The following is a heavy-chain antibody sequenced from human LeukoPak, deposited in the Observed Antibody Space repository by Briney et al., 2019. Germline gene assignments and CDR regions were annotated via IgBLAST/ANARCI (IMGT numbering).Heavy chain of an antibody. Sequence: ASVKVSCKASGYIFTGYYMHWVRQAPGQGLEWMGWINPNSGGTNYAQKFQGRVTMTRDTSISTAYMELSRLRSDDTAVYYCARDYGSGSYSYYWGQGTLVTVSS. CDR1: GYIFTGYY. D-gene: IGHD3-10*01. J-gene: IGHJ4*02. CDR3: ARDYGSGSYSYY. CDR2: INPNSGGT. V-gene: IGHV1-2*02.